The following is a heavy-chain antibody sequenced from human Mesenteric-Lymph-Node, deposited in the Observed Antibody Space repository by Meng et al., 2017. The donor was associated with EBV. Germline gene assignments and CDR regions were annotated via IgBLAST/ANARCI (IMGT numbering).Heavy chain of an antibody. CDR3: ARGEKGPIDY. V-gene: IGHV4-34*01. CDR2: INHSGST. J-gene: IGHJ4*02. Sequence: QVQLQQWGAGLLQPSETLPLTCAVYGGSFSGYYWSWIRQPPGKGLEWIGEINHSGSTNYNPSLKSRVTISVDTSKNQFSLKLSSVTAADTAVYYCARGEKGPIDYWGQGTLVTVSS. CDR1: GGSFSGYY.